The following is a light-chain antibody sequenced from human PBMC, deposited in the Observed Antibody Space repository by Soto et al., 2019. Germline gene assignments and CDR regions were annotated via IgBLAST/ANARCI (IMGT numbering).Light chain of an antibody. V-gene: IGKV3-20*01. CDR2: GVF. J-gene: IGKJ1*01. CDR1: QSVSRY. Sequence: EIVLTQSPATLSLSPGERATLSCRASQSVSRYLAWYKQKPGQAPRLLIYGVFRRANGIPERVSGSGSGTDFTLAITPLEPEDFAVYYCQHYGHAQWTFGQGTKVDI. CDR3: QHYGHAQWT.